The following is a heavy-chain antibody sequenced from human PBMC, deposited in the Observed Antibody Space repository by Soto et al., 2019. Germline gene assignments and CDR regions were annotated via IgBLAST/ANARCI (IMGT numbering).Heavy chain of an antibody. CDR3: VKDSVRSIAVEDRRDY. CDR1: GFTFSSYA. V-gene: IGHV3-64D*08. Sequence: GGSLRLSCSASGFTFSSYAMHWVRQAPGKGLEYVSAISSNGGSTYYADSVKGRFTISRDNSKNTLYLQMSSLRAEDTAVYYCVKDSVRSIAVEDRRDYWGQGTLVTVSS. J-gene: IGHJ4*02. CDR2: ISSNGGST. D-gene: IGHD6-19*01.